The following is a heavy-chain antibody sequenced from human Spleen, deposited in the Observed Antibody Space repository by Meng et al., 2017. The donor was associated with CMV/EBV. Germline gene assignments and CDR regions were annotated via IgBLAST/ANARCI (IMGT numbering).Heavy chain of an antibody. J-gene: IGHJ4*02. CDR3: ARDLGANEDY. Sequence: QVQLVPSGAEMKKPGASVALSCKASGYTFTSYDINWVRQATGQGLEWMGWMNPNSGNTGYAQKFQGRVTMTRNTSISTAYMELSSLRSEDTAVYYCARDLGANEDYWGQGTLVTVYS. CDR2: MNPNSGNT. V-gene: IGHV1-8*01. D-gene: IGHD1-26*01. CDR1: GYTFTSYD.